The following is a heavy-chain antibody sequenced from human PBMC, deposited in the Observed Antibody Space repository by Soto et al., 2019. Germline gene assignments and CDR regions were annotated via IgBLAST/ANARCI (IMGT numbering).Heavy chain of an antibody. CDR1: GVTFTTYG. D-gene: IGHD2-2*01. CDR3: ASRYLEYCSSASCSAPYDY. Sequence: GSLRLSCAASGVTFTTYGMSWVGLSPGQGLEWVANIKQDGSEKYYVDSVKGRFTISRDNTKKSLYLQMNSLRAEDTAVYYCASRYLEYCSSASCSAPYDYWGQGTLVTVSS. CDR2: IKQDGSEK. V-gene: IGHV3-7*03. J-gene: IGHJ4*02.